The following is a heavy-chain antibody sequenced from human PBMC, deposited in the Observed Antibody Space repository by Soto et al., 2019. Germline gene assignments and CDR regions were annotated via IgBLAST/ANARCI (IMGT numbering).Heavy chain of an antibody. V-gene: IGHV3-53*04. D-gene: IGHD3-3*01. CDR3: ARGGYDFWSGYYILYPDYYYYMDV. J-gene: IGHJ6*03. CDR2: IYSGGST. CDR1: GFTVSSNY. Sequence: GGSLRLSCAASGFTVSSNYMSWVRQAPGKGLEWVSVIYSGGSTYYADSVKGRFTISRHNSKNTLYLQMNSLRAEDTAVYYCARGGYDFWSGYYILYPDYYYYMDVWGKGTTVTVSS.